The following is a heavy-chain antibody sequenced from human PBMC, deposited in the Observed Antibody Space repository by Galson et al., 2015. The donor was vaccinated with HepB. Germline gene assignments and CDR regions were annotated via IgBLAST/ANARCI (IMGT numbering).Heavy chain of an antibody. CDR2: VSGHGTTT. CDR1: GFTFSSYG. CDR3: AKSPGYSSTWGDYFDY. Sequence: SLRLSCAASGFTFSSYGMSWVRQAPGKGLEWVAAVSGHGTTTYYADSVKGRFTISRDSSKNTVFLQMNSLRAEDMAVYYCAKSPGYSSTWGDYFDYWGQGTLVTVSS. J-gene: IGHJ4*02. D-gene: IGHD6-13*01. V-gene: IGHV3-23*01.